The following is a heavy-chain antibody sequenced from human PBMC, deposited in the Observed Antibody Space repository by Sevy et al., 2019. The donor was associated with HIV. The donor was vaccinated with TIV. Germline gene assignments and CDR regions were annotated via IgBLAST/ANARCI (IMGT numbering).Heavy chain of an antibody. CDR3: ARDWVIRSPTVAYYYYGMDV. J-gene: IGHJ6*02. D-gene: IGHD3-16*02. CDR2: ISAYNGNT. Sequence: ASVKVSCKASGYTFTSYGISWVRQAPGQGLEWMGWISAYNGNTNFAQKLQGRVTMTTDTSTSTAYMELRSLRSDDTAVYYCARDWVIRSPTVAYYYYGMDVWGQGTTVTVSS. CDR1: GYTFTSYG. V-gene: IGHV1-18*01.